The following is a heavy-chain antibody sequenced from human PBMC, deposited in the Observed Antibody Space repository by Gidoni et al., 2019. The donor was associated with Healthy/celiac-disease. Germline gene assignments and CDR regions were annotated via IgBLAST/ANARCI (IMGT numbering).Heavy chain of an antibody. J-gene: IGHJ4*02. CDR3: ARFLRDDYVWGSSGYYFDY. Sequence: QVQLVESGGGVVQPGRSLRLSCAASGVTFSSYAMHWVRQAPGKGLEWVAVISYDGSNKFYADSVKCRFTISRDNSKNTLYLQRNSLRAEDTAVYYCARFLRDDYVWGSSGYYFDYWGQGTLVTVSS. V-gene: IGHV3-30-3*01. CDR1: GVTFSSYA. CDR2: ISYDGSNK. D-gene: IGHD3-16*01.